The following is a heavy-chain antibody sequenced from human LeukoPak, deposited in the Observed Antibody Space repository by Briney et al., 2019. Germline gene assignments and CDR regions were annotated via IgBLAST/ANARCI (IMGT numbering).Heavy chain of an antibody. D-gene: IGHD3-10*01. CDR1: GFTFSSYW. Sequence: GGSLRLSCVASGFTFSSYWMHWVRQDPRKGLVWVSRINGDGRNINYADSVRGRFTISRDNAKNSLYLQMHSLTAEDTAVYYCARDRGTYYYGMDVWGQGTTVTVSS. J-gene: IGHJ6*02. CDR2: INGDGRNI. CDR3: ARDRGTYYYGMDV. V-gene: IGHV3-74*01.